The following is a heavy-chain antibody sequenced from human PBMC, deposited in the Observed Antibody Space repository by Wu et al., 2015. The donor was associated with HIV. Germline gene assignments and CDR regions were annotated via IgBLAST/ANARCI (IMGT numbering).Heavy chain of an antibody. CDR2: ISGYNGNT. Sequence: QVQLVQSGAEVKKPGASVKVSCKASRYTFTSFGISWVRQAPGQGLEWMGWISGYNGNTNYAQKFQGRVTITADESTSTAYMELSSLRSEDTAVYYCAREAEVGGYSGMAVWGQGTTVTVSS. J-gene: IGHJ6*02. V-gene: IGHV1-18*01. CDR3: AREAEVGGYSGMAV. CDR1: RYTFTSFG.